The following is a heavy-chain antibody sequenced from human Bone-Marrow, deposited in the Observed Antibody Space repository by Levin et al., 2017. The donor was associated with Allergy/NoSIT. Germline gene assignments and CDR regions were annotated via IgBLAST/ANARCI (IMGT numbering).Heavy chain of an antibody. D-gene: IGHD3-22*01. CDR1: GGSISSANYY. CDR3: ATAHREDYDSSGYYFFES. V-gene: IGHV4-39*01. CDR2: IYYSGST. J-gene: IGHJ4*02. Sequence: SQTLSLTCTVSGGSISSANYYWGWIRQSPGKGLEWIGSIYYSGSTYYNPSLKSRVTISVDTSNNQFSLNLSSVTDADTTVYYCATAHREDYDSSGYYFFESWGQGNLVTVSS.